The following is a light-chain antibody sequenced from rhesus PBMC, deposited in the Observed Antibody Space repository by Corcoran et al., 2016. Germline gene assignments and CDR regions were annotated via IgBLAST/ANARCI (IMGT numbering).Light chain of an antibody. CDR2: VAY. Sequence: DIQMTQSPSSLSASVGDRVTVTCRASQGINKALSWYQQKPGKAPTLLISVAYSLQKGVSSRFGGSGSGTDFTLTISSLQPEDVATYYCLQDYTPPLTFGGGTKVEIK. J-gene: IGKJ4*01. CDR1: QGINKA. V-gene: IGKV1-94*01. CDR3: LQDYTPPLT.